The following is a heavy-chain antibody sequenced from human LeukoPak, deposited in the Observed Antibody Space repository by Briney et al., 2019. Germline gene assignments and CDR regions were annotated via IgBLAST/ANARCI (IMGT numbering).Heavy chain of an antibody. CDR1: GYTFTSYG. Sequence: ASVKVSCKASGYTFTSYGISWVRQAPGQGLEWMGWVSAYNGNTNYAQKFQGRVTITADESTSTAYMELSSLRSEDTAVYYCARSSSDIVAVPAPVGAYWYFDLWGRGTLVTVSS. D-gene: IGHD2-2*01. CDR3: ARSSSDIVAVPAPVGAYWYFDL. CDR2: VSAYNGNT. V-gene: IGHV1-18*01. J-gene: IGHJ2*01.